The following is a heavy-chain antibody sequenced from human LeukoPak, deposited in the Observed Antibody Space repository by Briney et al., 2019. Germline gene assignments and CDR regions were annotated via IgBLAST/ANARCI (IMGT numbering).Heavy chain of an antibody. CDR1: GYNFTNFW. Sequence: GESLKISCKGSGYNFTNFWIGWVRQMPGKGLEWMGIIYPDDSDTKYSPSFQGQVTISADKSISTAYLQWSGLKASDTAMYYCARCTSRRGGGIDYWGQGTLVTVSS. D-gene: IGHD2-8*01. CDR3: ARCTSRRGGGIDY. CDR2: IYPDDSDT. J-gene: IGHJ4*02. V-gene: IGHV5-51*01.